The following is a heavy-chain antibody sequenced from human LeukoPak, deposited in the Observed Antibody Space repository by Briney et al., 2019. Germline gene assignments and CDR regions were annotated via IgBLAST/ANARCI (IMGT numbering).Heavy chain of an antibody. J-gene: IGHJ4*02. CDR3: ASREYNYAIDY. Sequence: GGSLRLSCAASGFTFSSYSLNWVRQAPGKGLEWVSSISGSGSYIQYADSVKGRFTISRDNAKNSLYLQMNSLRAEDTAVYYCASREYNYAIDYWGQGTLVTVSS. CDR2: ISGSGSYI. CDR1: GFTFSSYS. V-gene: IGHV3-21*01. D-gene: IGHD5-18*01.